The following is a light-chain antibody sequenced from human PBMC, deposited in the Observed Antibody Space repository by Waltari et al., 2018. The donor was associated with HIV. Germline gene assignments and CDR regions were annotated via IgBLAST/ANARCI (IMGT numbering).Light chain of an antibody. CDR2: EGI. CDR3: CSYAGSSNWV. J-gene: IGLJ3*02. CDR1: SSDVGSYNL. V-gene: IGLV2-23*01. Sequence: QSALTQPASVSGSPGQSITISCTGSSSDVGSYNLVSWYQQHPGKAPKLMIYEGINRPSGISNRFSGSKSGNTASLTISGLQAEDEAGYYCCSYAGSSNWVFGGGTKLTVL.